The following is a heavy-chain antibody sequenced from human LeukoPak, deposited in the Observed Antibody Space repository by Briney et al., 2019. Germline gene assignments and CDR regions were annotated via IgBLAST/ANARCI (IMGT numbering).Heavy chain of an antibody. V-gene: IGHV4-34*01. CDR1: GGSFSGYY. CDR2: IYRTGNT. CDR3: ARQDHGSGYLDL. D-gene: IGHD3-10*01. J-gene: IGHJ2*01. Sequence: SETLSLTCAVYGGSFSGYYWSWIRQPPGKGLELIGEIYRTGNTNYNPSLRSRVSISVDTSKNQFSLKLSSVTAADTAMYYCARQDHGSGYLDLWGRGTLVTVSS.